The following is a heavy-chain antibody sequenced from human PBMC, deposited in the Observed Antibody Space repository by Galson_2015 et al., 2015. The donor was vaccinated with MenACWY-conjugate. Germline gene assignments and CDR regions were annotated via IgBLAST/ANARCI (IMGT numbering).Heavy chain of an antibody. CDR2: INAGNGNT. Sequence: SVKVSCKASGYTFTSYAMHWVRQAPGQRLEWMGWINAGNGNTKYSQKFQGRVTITRDTSASTAYMELSSLRSEDTAVYYCARDLALAVAGTPDYWGQGTLVTVSS. V-gene: IGHV1-3*01. D-gene: IGHD6-19*01. CDR3: ARDLALAVAGTPDY. J-gene: IGHJ4*02. CDR1: GYTFTSYA.